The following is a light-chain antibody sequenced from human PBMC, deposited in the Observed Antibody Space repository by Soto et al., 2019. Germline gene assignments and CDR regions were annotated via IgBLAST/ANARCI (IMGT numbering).Light chain of an antibody. CDR1: SSDIGNYDY. CDR2: EVS. J-gene: IGLJ1*01. Sequence: QSALTQPASVSGSPGQSITISCTGTSSDIGNYDYVSWYQQHPGKAPKLMISEVSNRPSGVSNRFSGSKSGNTASLTISALQTEDEADYYCSSYRRTSSYVFGTGTKLTVL. V-gene: IGLV2-14*01. CDR3: SSYRRTSSYV.